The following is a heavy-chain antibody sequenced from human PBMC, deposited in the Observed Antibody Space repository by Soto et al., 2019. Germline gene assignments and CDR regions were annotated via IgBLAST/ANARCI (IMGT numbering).Heavy chain of an antibody. CDR2: IHYNGNT. CDR1: GGSIRHHY. Sequence: QVQLQESGPGLVKPSETLSLTCSVSGGSIRHHYWSWIRQPPGKGLEWIGYIHYNGNTNYNPSLKSRVTMSVDTSRNQISLKLTTVTAADTAVYYCTRANWYSEYWGQGTLVTVSS. J-gene: IGHJ4*02. D-gene: IGHD7-27*01. V-gene: IGHV4-59*11. CDR3: TRANWYSEY.